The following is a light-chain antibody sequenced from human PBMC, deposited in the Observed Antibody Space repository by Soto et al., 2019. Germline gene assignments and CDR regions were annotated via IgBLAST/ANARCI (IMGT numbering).Light chain of an antibody. J-gene: IGLJ2*01. V-gene: IGLV2-14*03. CDR2: DVS. CDR3: SSYTSGSIVV. CDR1: SSDVGGYDY. Sequence: QSALTQPASVAGSPGQSIIISCTGTSSDVGGYDYVSWYQHHPGKAPKLIIYDVSNRPSGVSNRFSGSKSVNTASLTISGLQAEDEADYYCSSYTSGSIVVFGGGTKLTVL.